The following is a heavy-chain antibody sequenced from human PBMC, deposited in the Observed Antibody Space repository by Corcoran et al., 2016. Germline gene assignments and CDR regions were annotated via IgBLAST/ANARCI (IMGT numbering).Heavy chain of an antibody. CDR2: ISSSSSYI. V-gene: IGHV3-21*01. D-gene: IGHD2-15*01. Sequence: EVQLVESGGGLVKPGGSLRLSGAASGFTFSSYSMNWVRQAPGKGLEWVSSISSSSSYIYYADSVKGRFTISRDNAKNSLYLQMNSLRAEDTAVYYWARDRHELGYVSGGSCYSGNWFDPWGQGTLVTVSS. CDR3: ARDRHELGYVSGGSCYSGNWFDP. CDR1: GFTFSSYS. J-gene: IGHJ5*02.